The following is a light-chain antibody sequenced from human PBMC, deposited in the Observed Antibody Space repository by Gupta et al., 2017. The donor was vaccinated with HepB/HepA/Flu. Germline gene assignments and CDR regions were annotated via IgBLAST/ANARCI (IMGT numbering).Light chain of an antibody. J-gene: IGLJ1*01. CDR3: SSHKSRTTREV. V-gene: IGLV2-14*01. Sequence: QSALTQPASVPGSPGQSITISCTGTSSDVGGYNYVSWYQQHPGKAPKLMIYEVSNRPSGVSNRFSGSKSGNTASLTISGLQAEDEGEYYCSSHKSRTTREVFGTGTKVTVL. CDR1: SSDVGGYNY. CDR2: EVS.